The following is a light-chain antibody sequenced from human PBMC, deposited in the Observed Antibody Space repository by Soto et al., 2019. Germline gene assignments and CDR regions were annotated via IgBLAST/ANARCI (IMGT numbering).Light chain of an antibody. Sequence: IQLTQSPSSLSTSVRDRVTITCRASQGISSYLAWYHQKPWKAPKLLIYAASSLQSGVPSRFSGSGSGTEFTLTISSLQPDDFATYYCQQYNSYSKTFGQGTKVDIK. V-gene: IGKV1-9*01. J-gene: IGKJ1*01. CDR2: AAS. CDR3: QQYNSYSKT. CDR1: QGISSY.